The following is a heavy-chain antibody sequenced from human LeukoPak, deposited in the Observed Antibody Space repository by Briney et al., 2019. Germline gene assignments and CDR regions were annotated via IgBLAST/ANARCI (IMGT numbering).Heavy chain of an antibody. J-gene: IGHJ4*02. CDR1: GFTFSSYA. CDR3: ARDYHPLRRGATIQTYSDY. V-gene: IGHV3-30*04. D-gene: IGHD5-12*01. Sequence: GGSLRLSCAASGFTFSSYAMHWVRQAPGKGLEWVAVISYDGSNKYYADFVKGRSTISRDNSKNTLYLQMNSLRAEDTAVYYCARDYHPLRRGATIQTYSDYWGQGTLVTVSS. CDR2: ISYDGSNK.